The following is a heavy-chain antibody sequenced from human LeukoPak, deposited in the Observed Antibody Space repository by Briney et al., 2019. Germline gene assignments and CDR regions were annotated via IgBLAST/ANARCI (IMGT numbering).Heavy chain of an antibody. D-gene: IGHD3-22*01. CDR2: ISGSGGST. CDR3: AKDRGDYYDSSGPDAFDI. J-gene: IGHJ3*02. V-gene: IGHV3-23*01. Sequence: PGGSLRLSCAASGFTFSSYAMSWVRQAPGKGLEWVSAISGSGGSTYYADSVKGRFTISRDNSKNTLYLQMNSLRAEDTAVYYCAKDRGDYYDSSGPDAFDIWGQGTMVTVSS. CDR1: GFTFSSYA.